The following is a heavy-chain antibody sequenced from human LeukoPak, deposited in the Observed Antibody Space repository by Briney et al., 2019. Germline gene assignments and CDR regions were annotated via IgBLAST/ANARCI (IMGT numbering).Heavy chain of an antibody. J-gene: IGHJ5*02. D-gene: IGHD5-18*01. V-gene: IGHV3-21*01. Sequence: GGSLRLSCAASGFTFSSYSMYWVRQAPGKGLEWVSSISSSSSYIYYADSVKGRFTISRDNAKNSLYLQMNSLRAEDTAVYYCARGSPPGYLNWFDPWGQGTLVTVSS. CDR3: ARGSPPGYLNWFDP. CDR1: GFTFSSYS. CDR2: ISSSSSYI.